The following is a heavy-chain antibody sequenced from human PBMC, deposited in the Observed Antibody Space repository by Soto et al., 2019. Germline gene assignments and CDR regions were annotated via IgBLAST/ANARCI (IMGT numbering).Heavy chain of an antibody. Sequence: GGSLRLSCAASGFTFSSYAMHWVRQAPGKGLEYVSAISNNGGSTYYANSVKGRFTISRDNSKNTLYHQMGSLRAEDMAVYYFARVSTVIYGSGSFDYWGQGTLVTVSS. J-gene: IGHJ4*02. CDR1: GFTFSSYA. CDR2: ISNNGGST. CDR3: ARVSTVIYGSGSFDY. D-gene: IGHD3-10*01. V-gene: IGHV3-64*01.